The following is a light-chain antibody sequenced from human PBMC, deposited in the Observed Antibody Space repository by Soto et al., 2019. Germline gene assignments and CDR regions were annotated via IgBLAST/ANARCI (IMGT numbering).Light chain of an antibody. Sequence: EIVMTQSPATLSVSAGERATLSCRASQSISSNLAWYQQKPGQPPSLLMYGASNRATGIPARFSGSGSGTEFTLTISSLQSEDFAVYYCQNYNNWPLTFGGGTKVEIK. CDR1: QSISSN. CDR2: GAS. CDR3: QNYNNWPLT. J-gene: IGKJ4*01. V-gene: IGKV3-15*01.